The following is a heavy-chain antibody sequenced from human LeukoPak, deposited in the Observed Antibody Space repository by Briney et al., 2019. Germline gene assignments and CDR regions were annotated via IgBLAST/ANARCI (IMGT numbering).Heavy chain of an antibody. CDR1: GFTFSSYA. J-gene: IGHJ3*02. CDR2: ISGSGGST. CDR3: AKDRSIWFGELLEDAFDI. D-gene: IGHD3-10*01. Sequence: QAGGSLRLSCAASGFTFSSYAMSWVRQAPGKGLEWVSAISGSGGSTYYADSVKGRFTISRDNSKNTLYLQMNSLRAEDTAVYYCAKDRSIWFGELLEDAFDIWGQGTMVTVSS. V-gene: IGHV3-23*01.